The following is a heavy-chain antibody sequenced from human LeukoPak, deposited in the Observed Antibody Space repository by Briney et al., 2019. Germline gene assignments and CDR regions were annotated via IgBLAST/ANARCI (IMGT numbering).Heavy chain of an antibody. J-gene: IGHJ5*02. CDR1: GYTFTSYA. Sequence: ASVKVSCKASGYTFTSYAINWVRQAPGQGLEWMGWISAYNGYTNYAQRVQDRVTMTTDTSTSTAYMELRSLRSDDTAVYYCARGAAAGTSSWFDPWGQGTLVTVSS. V-gene: IGHV1-18*01. CDR2: ISAYNGYT. CDR3: ARGAAAGTSSWFDP. D-gene: IGHD6-13*01.